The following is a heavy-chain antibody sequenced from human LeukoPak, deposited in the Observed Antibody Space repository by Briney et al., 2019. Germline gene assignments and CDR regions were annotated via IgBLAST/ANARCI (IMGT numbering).Heavy chain of an antibody. Sequence: GESLKISCKASGYSFTNYWIGWVRQMPGRGLEWMAIIYPGDSDTRYSPSFHGQVTISADKSISAAYLQWRSLRASDSAMYYCARAWNFDYWGQGTLVTVSS. J-gene: IGHJ4*02. V-gene: IGHV5-51*01. CDR1: GYSFTNYW. D-gene: IGHD1-1*01. CDR2: IYPGDSDT. CDR3: ARAWNFDY.